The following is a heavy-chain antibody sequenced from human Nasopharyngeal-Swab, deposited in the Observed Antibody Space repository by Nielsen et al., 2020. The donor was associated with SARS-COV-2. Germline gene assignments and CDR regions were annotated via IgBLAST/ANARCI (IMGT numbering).Heavy chain of an antibody. J-gene: IGHJ6*02. CDR1: GFTFSSYE. V-gene: IGHV3-48*03. CDR2: ISSSGSTI. CDR3: ASLFSAVTTTTGGDYYYYGMDV. D-gene: IGHD4-11*01. Sequence: GESLKISCAASGFTFSSYEMNWVRQAPGKGLEWVPYISSSGSTIYYADSVKGRFTISRDNAKNSLYLQMNSLRAEDTAVYYCASLFSAVTTTTGGDYYYYGMDVWGQGTTVTVSS.